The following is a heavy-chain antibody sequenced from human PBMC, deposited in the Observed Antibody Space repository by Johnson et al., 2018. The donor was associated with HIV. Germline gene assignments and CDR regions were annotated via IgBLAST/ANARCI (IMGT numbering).Heavy chain of an antibody. CDR3: ARRQFITTWQDAFDV. J-gene: IGHJ3*01. CDR1: GFPFSSSW. Sequence: VQLVESGGGLVQPGGSLTLSCTASGFPFSSSWMHWVRQAPGKGLVWVSRINSDGGSTSYGNSMKGRFTVSRDNSKNTLYLQLGSLRGEDMAVYFCARRQFITTWQDAFDVWGQGTTVTVSS. CDR2: INSDGGST. V-gene: IGHV3-74*03. D-gene: IGHD1-14*01.